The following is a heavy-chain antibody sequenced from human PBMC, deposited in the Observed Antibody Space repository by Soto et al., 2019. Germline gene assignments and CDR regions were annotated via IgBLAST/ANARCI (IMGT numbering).Heavy chain of an antibody. CDR1: GFTVSSNY. CDR2: TYSGGRT. V-gene: IGHV3-53*01. D-gene: IGHD6-19*01. CDR3: ARDPSNGWYFDY. J-gene: IGHJ4*02. Sequence: GGSLRLSCAASGFTVSSNYMSWVRQAPGRGLEWVSITYSGGRTYYADSVKGRFTVSRDISQNTLYLQMNNLRAEDTAMYYCARDPSNGWYFDYWGQGTLVPVSS.